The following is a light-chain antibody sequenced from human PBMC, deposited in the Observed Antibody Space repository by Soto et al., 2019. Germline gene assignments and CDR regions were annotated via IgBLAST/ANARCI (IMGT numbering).Light chain of an antibody. CDR1: QGIRED. CDR3: LEEYTYPLT. CDR2: TAS. Sequence: AIQMTQSPASMSASVGDRVTITCRASQGIREDLGWYQVKPGKAPRLLIYTASNLQSGVPSRFSGSGSGTDFTLTINGLPPEDFAISYCLEEYTYPLTFGGGTMVEIK. J-gene: IGKJ4*01. V-gene: IGKV1-6*01.